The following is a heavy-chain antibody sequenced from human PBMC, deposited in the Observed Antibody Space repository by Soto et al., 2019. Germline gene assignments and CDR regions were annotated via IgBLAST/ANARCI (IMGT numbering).Heavy chain of an antibody. J-gene: IGHJ3*02. CDR1: GYSFTSYW. CDR2: IYPGDSDT. CDR3: ARLLALGTSSGWYAFDI. D-gene: IGHD6-19*01. Sequence: GEALKISYKGSGYSFTSYWSCSLRQMPGKGLEWMGIIYPGDSDTRYSPPFQGQVTISADKSISTAYLQWSSLKASDTAMYYCARLLALGTSSGWYAFDIWGQGTMVTVSS. V-gene: IGHV5-51*01.